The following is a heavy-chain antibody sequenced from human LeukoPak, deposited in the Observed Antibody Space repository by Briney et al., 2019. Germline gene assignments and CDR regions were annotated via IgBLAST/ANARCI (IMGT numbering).Heavy chain of an antibody. V-gene: IGHV3-23*01. CDR1: GFTFSSYA. D-gene: IGHD6-13*01. Sequence: GGSLRLSCAASGFTFSSYAMSWVRQAPGKGLEWVSAISGSGGSTYYADSVKGWFTISRDNSKNTLYLQMNSLRAEDTAVYYCAKGISGAAAGLRGMDVWGQGTTVTVSS. J-gene: IGHJ6*02. CDR2: ISGSGGST. CDR3: AKGISGAAAGLRGMDV.